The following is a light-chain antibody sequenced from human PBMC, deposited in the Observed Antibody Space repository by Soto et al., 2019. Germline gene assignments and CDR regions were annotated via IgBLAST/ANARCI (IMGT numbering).Light chain of an antibody. CDR2: AAS. Sequence: DIPMTQSPSSVPASVDDRVTITGRTSQSISSCLNWYQQKKGKAPKILIYAASSLQSGVPSRFSGSGSWTDFTLPISSLQPEDVSTDYCQQSYSNSWTFGQGTKVDI. CDR1: QSISSC. CDR3: QQSYSNSWT. J-gene: IGKJ1*01. V-gene: IGKV1-39*01.